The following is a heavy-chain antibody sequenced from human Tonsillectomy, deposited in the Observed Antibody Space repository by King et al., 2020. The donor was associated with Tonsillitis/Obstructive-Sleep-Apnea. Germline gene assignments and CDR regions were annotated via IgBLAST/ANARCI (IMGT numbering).Heavy chain of an antibody. D-gene: IGHD7-27*01. V-gene: IGHV4-61*01. CDR1: GGSVTSDSYY. CDR3: ASTGDRSFWYFDL. J-gene: IGHJ2*01. Sequence: VQLQESGPGLVKPSETLSLTCTVSGGSVTSDSYYWRWIRQPPGTGLEWIGFIYYSGSTNQNPSLKSRVTISVDTSKNQFSLNLSSVTAADTAVYYCASTGDRSFWYFDLWGRGTLVTVSS. CDR2: IYYSGST.